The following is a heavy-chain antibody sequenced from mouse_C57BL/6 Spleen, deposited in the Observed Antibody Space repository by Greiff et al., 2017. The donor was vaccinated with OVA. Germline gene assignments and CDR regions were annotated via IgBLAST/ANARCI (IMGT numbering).Heavy chain of an antibody. CDR2: IDPENGDT. CDR3: TTKDYGFAY. V-gene: IGHV14-4*01. Sequence: EVHLVESGAELVRPGASVKLSCTASGFNIKDDYMHWVKQRPEQGLEWIGWIDPENGDTEYASKFQGKATITADTSSNTAYLQLSSLTSEDTAVYYCTTKDYGFAYWGQGTLVTVSA. J-gene: IGHJ3*01. D-gene: IGHD2-4*01. CDR1: GFNIKDDY.